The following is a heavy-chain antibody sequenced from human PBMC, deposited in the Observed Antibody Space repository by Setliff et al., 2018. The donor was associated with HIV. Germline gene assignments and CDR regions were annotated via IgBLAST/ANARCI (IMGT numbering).Heavy chain of an antibody. CDR2: INLNSGGT. Sequence: ASVKVSCKASGYTFSGYYMHWVRQAPGQGLEWRGWINLNSGGTNYAQKFQGWVTMTRDTSIITAYMQLDRLGSDDTAVYYCARGPRGYDRSYYFDYWGQGTRGTAPQ. CDR3: ARGPRGYDRSYYFDY. CDR1: GYTFSGYY. D-gene: IGHD3-22*01. J-gene: IGHJ4*02. V-gene: IGHV1-2*04.